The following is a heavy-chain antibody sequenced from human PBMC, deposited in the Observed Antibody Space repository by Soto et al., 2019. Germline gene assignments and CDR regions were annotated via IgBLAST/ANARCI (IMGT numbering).Heavy chain of an antibody. CDR1: GGTFSSYA. V-gene: IGHV1-69*12. D-gene: IGHD3-22*01. J-gene: IGHJ4*02. CDR3: ARGDFYYDSSGYYGGFAY. CDR2: TIPIFGTA. Sequence: QVQLVQSGAEVKKPGSSVKVSCKASGGTFSSYAISWVRQAPGQGLEWMGGTIPIFGTANYAQKFQGRVTITADESTSTAYMEVSSLRSEDTAVYYCARGDFYYDSSGYYGGFAYWGQGTLVTVPS.